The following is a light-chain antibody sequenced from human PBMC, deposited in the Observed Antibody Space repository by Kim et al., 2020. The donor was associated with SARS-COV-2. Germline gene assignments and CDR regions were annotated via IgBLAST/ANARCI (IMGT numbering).Light chain of an antibody. J-gene: IGKJ2*01. Sequence: SPGERATLSCMASQSVTTYLAWYQQKPGQAPRLLIYDTSNRASGIPARFSGSGSGTDFTFTISSLEPEDFAVYYCQQRDDWPPVYNFGQGTKLEI. V-gene: IGKV3-11*01. CDR2: DTS. CDR3: QQRDDWPPVYN. CDR1: QSVTTY.